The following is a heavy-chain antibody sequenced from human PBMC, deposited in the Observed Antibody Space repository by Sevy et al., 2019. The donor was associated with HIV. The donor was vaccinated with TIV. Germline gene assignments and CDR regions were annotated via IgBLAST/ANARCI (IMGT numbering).Heavy chain of an antibody. J-gene: IGHJ3*02. V-gene: IGHV1-69*13. Sequence: ASVKVSCKASGGTFSSYAISWVRQAPGQGLEWMGGIIPIFGTANYAQKFQGRVTITADESTSTAYMELSSLRSEDTAVYYCSRGPHYYDSSGDSFDIWGQGTMVTVSS. CDR1: GGTFSSYA. CDR2: IIPIFGTA. D-gene: IGHD3-22*01. CDR3: SRGPHYYDSSGDSFDI.